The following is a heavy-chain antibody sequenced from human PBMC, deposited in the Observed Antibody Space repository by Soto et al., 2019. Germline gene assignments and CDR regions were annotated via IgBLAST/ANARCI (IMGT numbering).Heavy chain of an antibody. V-gene: IGHV4-59*01. J-gene: IGHJ3*02. Sequence: SETLSLTCTVSGGYISSYYWSWIRQPPGKELEYIGYIYYSGSTNYNPSLKSRVTISVDTSKNQFSLKLSSVTAADTAVYYWARDLRSAAFDIRGQATMVTLSS. CDR3: ARDLRSAAFDI. CDR2: IYYSGST. CDR1: GGYISSYY.